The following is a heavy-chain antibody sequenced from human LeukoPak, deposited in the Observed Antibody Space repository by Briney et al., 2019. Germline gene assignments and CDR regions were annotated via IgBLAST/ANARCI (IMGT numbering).Heavy chain of an antibody. CDR2: IFYSGST. D-gene: IGHD6-19*01. V-gene: IGHV4-59*08. CDR1: GGSISSYY. J-gene: IGHJ3*02. CDR3: ARHGRTVTSTYNWWSAFDI. Sequence: SETLSLTCTVSGGSISSYYWSWIRQPPGKGLEWIAYIFYSGSTNYNPSLMSRVTVSVDTSKNQFSLKLSSVTAADTAAYFCARHGRTVTSTYNWWSAFDIWGQGTMVTVSS.